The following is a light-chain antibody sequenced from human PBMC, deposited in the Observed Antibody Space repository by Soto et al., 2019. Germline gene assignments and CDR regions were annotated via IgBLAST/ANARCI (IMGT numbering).Light chain of an antibody. CDR2: GAS. CDR3: QQRSNWIT. V-gene: IGKV3D-20*02. J-gene: IGKJ5*01. CDR1: QSVSSSY. Sequence: EIVLTQSPGTLSLSPGERATLSCRASQSVSSSYLAWYQQKPGQAPRLLIYGASTRATGIPARFSGSGSGTDFTLTISSLEPEDFAVYYCQQRSNWITCGQGTRREIK.